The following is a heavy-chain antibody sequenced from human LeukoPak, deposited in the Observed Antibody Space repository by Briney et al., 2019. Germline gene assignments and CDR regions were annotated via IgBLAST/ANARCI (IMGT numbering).Heavy chain of an antibody. CDR3: ARGNSGYYSYYFDY. D-gene: IGHD3-22*01. CDR2: IYYSGST. Sequence: SETLSLTCTVSGGSISSGGYYWSWIRQHPGKGLEWIGYIYYSGSTYYNPSLKSRVTISVDTSKNQFSLRLNSMTAADTAVYYCARGNSGYYSYYFDYWGQGTLVTVSS. J-gene: IGHJ4*02. CDR1: GGSISSGGYY. V-gene: IGHV4-31*03.